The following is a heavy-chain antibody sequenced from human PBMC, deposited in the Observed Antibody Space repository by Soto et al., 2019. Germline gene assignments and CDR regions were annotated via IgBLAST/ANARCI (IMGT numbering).Heavy chain of an antibody. CDR1: GGSISSGDYY. V-gene: IGHV4-30-4*01. D-gene: IGHD3-10*01. CDR2: IYYSGST. CDR3: AGQLWFGELYDY. J-gene: IGHJ4*02. Sequence: SETLSLTCTVSGGSISSGDYYWSWIRQPPGKGLEWIGYIYYSGSTYYNPSLKSRVTISVDTSKNQFSLKLSSVTAADTAVYYCAGQLWFGELYDYWGQGTPVTVYS.